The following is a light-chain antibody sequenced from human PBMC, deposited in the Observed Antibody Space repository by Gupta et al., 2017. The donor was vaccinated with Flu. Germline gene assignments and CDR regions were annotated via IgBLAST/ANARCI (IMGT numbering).Light chain of an antibody. Sequence: SMPTSCNATGSDSVAFNRVCWYQQGPGTAPRLVIYGVTQRPSGISYRFSGSKSGTTASLTICGLQADDEGDYDCGEYDRSLVWVFGGGTKLTVL. CDR2: GVT. CDR3: GEYDRSLVWV. V-gene: IGLV2-23*02. J-gene: IGLJ3*02. CDR1: GSDSVAFNR.